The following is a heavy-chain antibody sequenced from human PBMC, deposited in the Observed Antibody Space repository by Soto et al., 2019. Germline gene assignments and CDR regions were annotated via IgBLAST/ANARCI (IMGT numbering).Heavy chain of an antibody. CDR1: GFTFSSYG. CDR3: ARALGVYCGGDCALDY. J-gene: IGHJ4*02. V-gene: IGHV3-33*01. D-gene: IGHD2-21*02. CDR2: IWYDGSNK. Sequence: QVQLVESGGGVVQPGRSLRLSCAASGFTFSSYGMHWVSQAPGKGLEWVAVIWYDGSNKNYADSVKGRFTISRDNSKNTLYLQMNSLRAEDTAVYYCARALGVYCGGDCALDYWGQGTLVTVSS.